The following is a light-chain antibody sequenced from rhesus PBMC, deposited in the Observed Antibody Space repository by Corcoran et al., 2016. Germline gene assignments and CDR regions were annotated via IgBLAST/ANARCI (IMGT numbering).Light chain of an antibody. CDR1: QGISNS. J-gene: IGKJ2*01. CDR2: YAS. CDR3: QQHNNFPPS. Sequence: DIHMTQSPSSLSASVGDTVTITCRASQGISNSLAWYQQKPGKAPKPLITYASILATGVPSRVSGSGSGTDFTLTISRLRPEDFATYYCQQHNNFPPSFGQGTKVEIK. V-gene: IGKV1S14*01.